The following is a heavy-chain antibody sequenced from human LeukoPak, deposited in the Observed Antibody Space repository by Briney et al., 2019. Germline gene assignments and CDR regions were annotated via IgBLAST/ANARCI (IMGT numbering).Heavy chain of an antibody. V-gene: IGHV3-23*01. D-gene: IGHD4-17*01. J-gene: IGHJ5*02. Sequence: GGSLRLSCAASGFTFSSFAMTWVCQAPGKGLEWVSSITGSHGRTYTTDSVKGRFTISRDNSQNTLYLQMNSLRAEDTAVYYCTKDPNGDYIGAFDPWGQGTLVTVSS. CDR3: TKDPNGDYIGAFDP. CDR1: GFTFSSFA. CDR2: ITGSHGRT.